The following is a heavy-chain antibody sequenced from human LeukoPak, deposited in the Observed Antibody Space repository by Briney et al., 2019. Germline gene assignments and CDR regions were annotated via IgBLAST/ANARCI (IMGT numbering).Heavy chain of an antibody. CDR2: ISAYNGNT. J-gene: IGHJ4*02. Sequence: AASVKVSCKASGGTFTSYGISWVRQAPGQGLEGMGWISAYNGNTNYPQKLQGRVTMTTDTSTSTAYMERRSLRSDDTAVYYRARDGDYGGNWDYWGQETLVTVSS. CDR1: GGTFTSYG. V-gene: IGHV1-18*01. D-gene: IGHD4-23*01. CDR3: ARDGDYGGNWDY.